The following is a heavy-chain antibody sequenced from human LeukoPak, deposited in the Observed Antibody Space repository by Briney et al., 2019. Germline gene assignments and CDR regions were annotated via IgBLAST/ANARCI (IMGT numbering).Heavy chain of an antibody. J-gene: IGHJ4*02. CDR2: IYYSGST. CDR3: ARAWRSSSWYYDY. Sequence: SETLSLTCTVSGGSISSHYWSWIRQPPGKGLDWIGYIYYSGSTNYNPSLKSRVTISVDTPKNQFSLKLSSVTAADTAVYYCARAWRSSSWYYDYWGQGTLVTVSS. CDR1: GGSISSHY. V-gene: IGHV4-59*11. D-gene: IGHD6-13*01.